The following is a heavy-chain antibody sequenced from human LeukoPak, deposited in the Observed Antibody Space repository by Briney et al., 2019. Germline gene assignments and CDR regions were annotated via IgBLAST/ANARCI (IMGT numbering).Heavy chain of an antibody. CDR3: AKDLSLYCGGDCYRNEFYFDY. CDR1: GFTFSNYA. CDR2: ISGSGGST. D-gene: IGHD2-21*02. J-gene: IGHJ4*02. Sequence: GALRLSCAASGFTFSNYAMSWVRQAPGKGLEWVSAISGSGGSTYYADSVKGRFTISRDKSKNTLYLQMNSLRAEDTAVYYCAKDLSLYCGGDCYRNEFYFDYWGQGTLVTVSS. V-gene: IGHV3-23*01.